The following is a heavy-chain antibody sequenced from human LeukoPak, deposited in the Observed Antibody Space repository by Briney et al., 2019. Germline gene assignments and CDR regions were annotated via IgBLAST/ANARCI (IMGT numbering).Heavy chain of an antibody. CDR2: IGTGGDT. CDR3: VRESNDFLTGYYDA. Sequence: PGGSLRLSCVASGFTFSTYDFHWVRQASGKGLEWVSAIGTGGDTYYPGSVKGRFTISRENAENSVYLQMDNVRAGDTAVYYCVRESNDFLTGYYDAWGQGILVTVSS. V-gene: IGHV3-13*01. CDR1: GFTFSTYD. D-gene: IGHD3-9*01. J-gene: IGHJ5*02.